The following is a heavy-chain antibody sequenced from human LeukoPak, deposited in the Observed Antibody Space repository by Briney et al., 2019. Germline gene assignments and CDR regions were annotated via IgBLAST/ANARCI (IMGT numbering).Heavy chain of an antibody. CDR2: ISGSGGST. Sequence: QSGGSLRLSCAASGFTFSSYAMSWVRQAPGKGLEWVSAISGSGGSTYYADSVKGRFTISRDNSKNTLYLQMNSLRAEDTAVYYCAKGHTVAGMKEIWFDPWGQGTLVTVSS. J-gene: IGHJ5*02. V-gene: IGHV3-23*01. CDR3: AKGHTVAGMKEIWFDP. CDR1: GFTFSSYA. D-gene: IGHD6-19*01.